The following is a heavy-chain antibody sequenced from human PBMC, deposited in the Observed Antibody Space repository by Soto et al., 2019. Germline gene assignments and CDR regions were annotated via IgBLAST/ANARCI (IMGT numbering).Heavy chain of an antibody. V-gene: IGHV6-1*01. D-gene: IGHD6-19*01. CDR2: TYYRSKWYN. J-gene: IGHJ6*02. CDR1: GDSVSSNSAA. CDR3: ARDRGLYSSGWHSDYYGMDV. Sequence: SPTLSLTCAISGDSVSSNSAAWNWIRQSPSRGLEWLGRTYYRSKWYNDYAVSVKSRITINPDTSKNQFSLQLNSVTPEDTAVYYCARDRGLYSSGWHSDYYGMDVWGQGTTVTVSS.